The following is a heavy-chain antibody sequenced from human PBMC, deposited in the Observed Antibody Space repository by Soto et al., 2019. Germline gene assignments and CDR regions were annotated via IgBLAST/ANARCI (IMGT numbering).Heavy chain of an antibody. CDR3: ARDIFGVVMGPYYYYGMDV. D-gene: IGHD3-3*01. V-gene: IGHV3-33*01. CDR2: IWYDGSNK. CDR1: GFTFSSYG. J-gene: IGHJ6*02. Sequence: PGGSLRLSCAASGFTFSSYGMHWVRQAPGKGLEWVAVIWYDGSNKYYADSVKGRFTISRDNPKNTLYLQMNSLRAEDTAVYYCARDIFGVVMGPYYYYGMDVWGQGTTVTVSS.